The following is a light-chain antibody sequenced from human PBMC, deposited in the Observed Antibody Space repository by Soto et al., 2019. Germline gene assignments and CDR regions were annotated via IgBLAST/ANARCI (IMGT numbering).Light chain of an antibody. CDR2: RND. CDR3: AAWDDSRSGHVV. CDR1: STNIGSNY. V-gene: IGLV1-47*01. Sequence: QSALTQPPSASGTPGQRVTISCSGSSTNIGSNYVYCYQQLPRTTTKLLIYRNDQRPSGVPDRRSGSKSGTSASLPISGLRSEDEADYYCAAWDDSRSGHVVFGGGTQLTVL. J-gene: IGLJ2*01.